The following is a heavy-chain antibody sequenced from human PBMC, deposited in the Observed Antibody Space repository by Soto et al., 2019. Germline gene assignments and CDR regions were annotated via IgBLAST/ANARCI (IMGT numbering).Heavy chain of an antibody. CDR3: AKLTSVVAATFFDY. J-gene: IGHJ4*02. D-gene: IGHD2-15*01. CDR2: ISGSSGAI. V-gene: IGHV3-48*01. CDR1: GFNFRSYS. Sequence: GGSLRLSCAASGFNFRSYSMNWVRQAPGKGLEWVSYISGSSGAIYYADSVRGRFTISRDNAKNTLYLQMDSLRGEDTALYYCAKLTSVVAATFFDYWGQGTLVTVSS.